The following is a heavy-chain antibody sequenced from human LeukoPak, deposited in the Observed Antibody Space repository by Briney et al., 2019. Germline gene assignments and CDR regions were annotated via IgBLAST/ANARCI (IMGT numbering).Heavy chain of an antibody. J-gene: IGHJ6*04. Sequence: GESLKISCKGSGYSFTSYWIGWVRQMPGKGLEGMGIIYPGDSDTRYSPSFQGQVTISADNSISTAYLQWSSLKASDTAMYYCARHGVLVRGVQAGYYYYGMDVWGKGTTVTVSS. D-gene: IGHD3-10*01. CDR2: IYPGDSDT. CDR3: ARHGVLVRGVQAGYYYYGMDV. CDR1: GYSFTSYW. V-gene: IGHV5-51*01.